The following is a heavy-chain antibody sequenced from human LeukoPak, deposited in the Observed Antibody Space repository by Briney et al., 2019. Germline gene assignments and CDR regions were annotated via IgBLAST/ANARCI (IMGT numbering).Heavy chain of an antibody. V-gene: IGHV4-59*01. D-gene: IGHD7-27*01. CDR2: IHYSGST. J-gene: IGHJ4*02. Sequence: PSETLSLTCTVSGGSISSYYWSWIRQPPGKGLEWIGYIHYSGSTHYNPSLKSRVTMSVDTSKNQFSLKVTSVTAADTAVYFCARSGDPHFDYWGQGTLVTVSS. CDR1: GGSISSYY. CDR3: ARSGDPHFDY.